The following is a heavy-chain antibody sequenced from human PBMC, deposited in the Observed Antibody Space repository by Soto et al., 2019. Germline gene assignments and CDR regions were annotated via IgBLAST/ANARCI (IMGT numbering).Heavy chain of an antibody. V-gene: IGHV3-21*01. CDR1: GFTFSSYN. D-gene: IGHD2-21*01. Sequence: EVQLVESGGGLVKPGGSLRLSCAASGFTFSSYNMNWVRQAPGKGLEWVSSISSSSSYIYYADSVKGRFTISRDNAKNSLYLQMNSLRAEDTALYYCARYSSAPYYGMDVWGQGTTVTVSS. J-gene: IGHJ6*02. CDR3: ARYSSAPYYGMDV. CDR2: ISSSSSYI.